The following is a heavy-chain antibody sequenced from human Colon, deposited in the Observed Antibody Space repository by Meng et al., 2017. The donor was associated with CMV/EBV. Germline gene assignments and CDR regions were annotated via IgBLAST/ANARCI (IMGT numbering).Heavy chain of an antibody. J-gene: IGHJ6*02. D-gene: IGHD4-23*01. CDR2: ISYDGSNK. CDR3: SRARYDYGGNPKEYYYHYYGMDV. Sequence: GESLKISCAASGFTFSSYAMHWVRQAPGKGLEWVAVISYDGSNKYYADSVKGRFTLSRDNSKNTLYLQMNSLRAEGTAVYCCSRARYDYGGNPKEYYYHYYGMDVWGQGTTVTVSS. V-gene: IGHV3-30*04. CDR1: GFTFSSYA.